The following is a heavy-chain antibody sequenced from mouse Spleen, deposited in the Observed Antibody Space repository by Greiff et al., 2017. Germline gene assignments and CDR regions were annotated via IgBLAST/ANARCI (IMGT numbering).Heavy chain of an antibody. Sequence: EVHLVESGGGLVQPGGSLKLSCATSGFTFSDYYMYWVRQTPEKRLEWVAYISNGGGSTYYPDTVKGRFTISRDNAKNTLYLQMSRLKSEDTAMYYCARSFITTVPWYFDVWGAGTTVTVSS. CDR1: GFTFSDYY. CDR3: ARSFITTVPWYFDV. J-gene: IGHJ1*01. V-gene: IGHV5-12*02. D-gene: IGHD1-1*01. CDR2: ISNGGGST.